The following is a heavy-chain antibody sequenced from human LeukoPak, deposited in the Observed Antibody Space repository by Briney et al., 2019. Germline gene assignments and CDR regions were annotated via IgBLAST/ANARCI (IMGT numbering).Heavy chain of an antibody. CDR2: IAVYNGHT. CDR1: GYSFTTYG. D-gene: IGHD5-12*01. CDR3: ARMWIDFYYYMDV. J-gene: IGHJ6*03. Sequence: GASVKVSCKAYGYSFTTYGINWVRQAPGQGLQWLGWIAVYNGHTNYAPNVQGRVTLTIDTTTDTAHMELRSLRYDDTAVYYCARMWIDFYYYMDVWGKGTMVTVSS. V-gene: IGHV1-18*01.